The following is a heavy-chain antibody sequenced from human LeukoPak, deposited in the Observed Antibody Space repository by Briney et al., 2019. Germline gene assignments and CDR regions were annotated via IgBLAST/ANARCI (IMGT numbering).Heavy chain of an antibody. D-gene: IGHD3-16*01. CDR1: GGTFSSYA. CDR3: ARDQFSIMITFGGVVDPSIPLDI. Sequence: GASAKVSCKASGGTFSSYASSWVRQAPGQGLEWMGIINPSGGSTSYAQKFQGRVTMTRDMSTSTVYMELSSLRSEDTAVHYCARDQFSIMITFGGVVDPSIPLDIWGQGTMVTVSS. CDR2: INPSGGST. J-gene: IGHJ3*02. V-gene: IGHV1-46*01.